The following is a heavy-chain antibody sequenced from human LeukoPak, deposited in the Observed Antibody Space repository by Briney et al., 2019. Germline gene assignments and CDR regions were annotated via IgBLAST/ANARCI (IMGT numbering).Heavy chain of an antibody. CDR1: GGSISTYY. V-gene: IGHV4-59*01. Sequence: PSETLSLTCTVSGGSISTYYWSWIRQPPGKGLEWIGYIFYSGRTNYNPSLKSRVTISVDTSKNQFSLTLSSVTAADTAVYYCARHGKGGNYRGSFDYWGQGTLVTVSS. CDR3: ARHGKGGNYRGSFDY. J-gene: IGHJ4*02. D-gene: IGHD1-26*01. CDR2: IFYSGRT.